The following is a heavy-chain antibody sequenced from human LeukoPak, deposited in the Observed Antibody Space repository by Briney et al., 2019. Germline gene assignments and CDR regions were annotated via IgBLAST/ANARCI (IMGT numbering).Heavy chain of an antibody. J-gene: IGHJ4*02. V-gene: IGHV4-59*01. CDR1: GGSISSYH. Sequence: SETLSLTCTVSGGSISSYHWTWIRQAPGKGLEWIGYIYYSGSTNYNPSLKSRVTISVDTSKNQFSLKLSSVTAADTAVYYCARDSSGWYYFDYWGQGTLVTVSS. CDR3: ARDSSGWYYFDY. D-gene: IGHD6-19*01. CDR2: IYYSGST.